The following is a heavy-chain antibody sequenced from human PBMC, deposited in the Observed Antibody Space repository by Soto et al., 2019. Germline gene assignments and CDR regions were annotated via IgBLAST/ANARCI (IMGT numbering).Heavy chain of an antibody. CDR1: GYTLTELS. CDR3: ATDGLSSGWSLKFDY. J-gene: IGHJ4*02. V-gene: IGHV1-24*01. CDR2: FDPEDGET. Sequence: ASVKVSCKVSGYTLTELSMHWVRQAPGKGLEWMGGFDPEDGETIYAQKFQGRVTMTEDTSTDTAYMELSSLRSEDTAVYYCATDGLSSGWSLKFDYWGKGTLVTVSS. D-gene: IGHD6-19*01.